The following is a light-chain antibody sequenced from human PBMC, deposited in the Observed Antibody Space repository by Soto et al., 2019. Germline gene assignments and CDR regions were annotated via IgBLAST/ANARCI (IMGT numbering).Light chain of an antibody. V-gene: IGKV3-20*01. Sequence: EIVLTQSPATLSLSPGERATLSCRASQSVSSYLAWYQQKPGRAPRLLIHDASNRATGIPDRFSGSGSGTDFTLTIRRLEPDDFAVYYCQQYGSSPRAFGQGTKVDIK. CDR1: QSVSSY. J-gene: IGKJ1*01. CDR2: DAS. CDR3: QQYGSSPRA.